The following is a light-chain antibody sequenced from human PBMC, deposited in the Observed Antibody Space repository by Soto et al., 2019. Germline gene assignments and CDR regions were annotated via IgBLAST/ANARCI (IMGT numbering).Light chain of an antibody. CDR2: GTS. V-gene: IGKV3-20*01. CDR3: QQFGSSPT. Sequence: EIVLTQSPGTLSLSPGERATLSCRASQSVSSSYLAWYQQKPGQAPRLLIYGTSSRATGIPDRFSGSGSGTDFTLTIGRLDPEYFAVYSCQQFGSSPTFGQGTKVEIK. J-gene: IGKJ1*01. CDR1: QSVSSSY.